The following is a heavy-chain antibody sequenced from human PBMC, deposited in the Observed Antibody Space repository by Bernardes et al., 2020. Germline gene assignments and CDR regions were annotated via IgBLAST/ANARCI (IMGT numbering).Heavy chain of an antibody. D-gene: IGHD2-2*01. CDR1: GFTFDDYA. V-gene: IGHV3-9*01. CDR2: ISWNSGSI. Sequence: GWSLRLSCAASGFTFDDYAMHWVRQAPGKGLEWVSGISWNSGSIGYADSVKGRFTISRDNAKNSLYLQMNSLRAEDTALYYCAKDLDRYCSSTSCSNWFDPWGQGTLVTVSS. CDR3: AKDLDRYCSSTSCSNWFDP. J-gene: IGHJ5*02.